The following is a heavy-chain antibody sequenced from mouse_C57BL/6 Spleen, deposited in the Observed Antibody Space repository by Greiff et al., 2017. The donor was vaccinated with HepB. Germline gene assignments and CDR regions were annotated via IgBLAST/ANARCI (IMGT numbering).Heavy chain of an antibody. CDR1: GYTFTDYN. CDR2: INPNNGGT. D-gene: IGHD3-3*01. Sequence: EVQLQQSGPELVKPGASVKMSCKASGYTFTDYNMHWVKQSHGKSLEWIGYINPNNGGTSYNQKFKGKATLTVNKSSSTAYMERRSLTSEDSAVYYCARMGGGQTYYFDYWGQGTTLTVSS. V-gene: IGHV1-22*01. J-gene: IGHJ2*01. CDR3: ARMGGGQTYYFDY.